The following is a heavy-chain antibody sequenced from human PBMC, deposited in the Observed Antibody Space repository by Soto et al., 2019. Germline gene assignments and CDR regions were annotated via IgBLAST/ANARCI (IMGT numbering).Heavy chain of an antibody. Sequence: QVQLLESGPGLVKPSQTLSLTCSVSGGSISSGHYYWSWIRQPPGKGLEWIGYIYFSGSTYYSPSLKSRVTISVDTSKNQFSLKLTSVTAADAAVYSCARVLDPDNWFDPWGQGTLVTVSS. CDR2: IYFSGST. D-gene: IGHD1-1*01. CDR3: ARVLDPDNWFDP. V-gene: IGHV4-30-4*01. J-gene: IGHJ5*02. CDR1: GGSISSGHYY.